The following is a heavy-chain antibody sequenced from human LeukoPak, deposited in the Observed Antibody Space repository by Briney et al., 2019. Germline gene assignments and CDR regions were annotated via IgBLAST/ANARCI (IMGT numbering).Heavy chain of an antibody. J-gene: IGHJ4*02. CDR2: ISSSSSYI. Sequence: GGSLRLSCAASGFPFSGYWMDWVRQAPGKGLEWVSSISSSSSYIYYADSVKGRFTISRDNAKNSLYLQMNSLRAEDTAVYYCAREERYSYAQVDYWGQGTLVTVSS. CDR3: AREERYSYAQVDY. CDR1: GFPFSGYW. V-gene: IGHV3-21*01. D-gene: IGHD5-18*01.